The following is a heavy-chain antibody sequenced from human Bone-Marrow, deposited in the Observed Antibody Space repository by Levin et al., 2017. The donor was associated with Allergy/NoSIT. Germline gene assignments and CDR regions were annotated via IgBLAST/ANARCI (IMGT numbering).Heavy chain of an antibody. CDR3: ARQGIAAVKNWFDP. V-gene: IGHV4-39*01. CDR2: IYYSGST. CDR1: GGSISSSSYY. D-gene: IGHD6-13*01. Sequence: SETLSLTCTVSGGSISSSSYYWGWIRQPPGKGLEWIGSIYYSGSTYYNPSLKSRVTISVDTSKNQFSLKLSSVTAADTAVYYCARQGIAAVKNWFDPWGQGTLVTVSS. J-gene: IGHJ5*02.